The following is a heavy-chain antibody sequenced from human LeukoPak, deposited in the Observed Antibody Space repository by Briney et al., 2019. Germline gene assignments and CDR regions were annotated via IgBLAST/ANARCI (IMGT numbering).Heavy chain of an antibody. D-gene: IGHD3-9*01. CDR3: ARHYYDILTGPLWDAFDI. Sequence: ASVKVSCKASGYTFTSYGISWVRQAPGQGLEWMGWISAYNGNTNYAQKLQGRVTMTTDTSTSTAYMELRSLRSDDTAVYYCARHYYDILTGPLWDAFDIWGQGTMVTVSS. J-gene: IGHJ3*02. CDR2: ISAYNGNT. CDR1: GYTFTSYG. V-gene: IGHV1-18*01.